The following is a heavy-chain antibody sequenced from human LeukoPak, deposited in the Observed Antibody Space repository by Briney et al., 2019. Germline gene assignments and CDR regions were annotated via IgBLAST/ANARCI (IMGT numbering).Heavy chain of an antibody. V-gene: IGHV3-30*02. J-gene: IGHJ3*02. D-gene: IGHD3-22*01. CDR3: ATPRGGKLLLDAFDI. CDR1: GFSFSTYG. CDR2: IRYDGSNK. Sequence: GGSLRLSCAASGFSFSTYGMHWVRQAPGKGLEWVAFIRYDGSNKYYPDSVKGRFTISRDNSRNALYLQMNSLRAEDTAVYYYATPRGGKLLLDAFDIWGQGTMVTVSS.